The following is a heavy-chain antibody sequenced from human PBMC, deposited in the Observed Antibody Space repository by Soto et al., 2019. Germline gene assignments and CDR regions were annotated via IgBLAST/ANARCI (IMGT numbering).Heavy chain of an antibody. Sequence: VGSLRLSCAASGFTFSSYAMSWVRQAPGKGLEWVSAISGSGGSTYYADSVKGRFTISRDNSKNTLYLQMNSLRAEDTAVYYCAKVPFYYYDSSGYPEYWGQGTLCTVSS. D-gene: IGHD3-22*01. CDR2: ISGSGGST. CDR1: GFTFSSYA. V-gene: IGHV3-23*01. CDR3: AKVPFYYYDSSGYPEY. J-gene: IGHJ4*02.